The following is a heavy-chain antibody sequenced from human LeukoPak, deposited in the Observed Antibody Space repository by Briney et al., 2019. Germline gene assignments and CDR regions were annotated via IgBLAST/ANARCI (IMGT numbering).Heavy chain of an antibody. Sequence: KPGASVKVSCKASGYTLTGYYMHWVRQAPGQGLEWMGWINPNSGDTNYGQKFQGRVTMTRDTSISTAYMELSRLRSDDTAVYYCARDLILGSSTSHIFDYWGQGTLVTVSS. CDR2: INPNSGDT. J-gene: IGHJ4*02. D-gene: IGHD2-2*01. V-gene: IGHV1-2*02. CDR1: GYTLTGYY. CDR3: ARDLILGSSTSHIFDY.